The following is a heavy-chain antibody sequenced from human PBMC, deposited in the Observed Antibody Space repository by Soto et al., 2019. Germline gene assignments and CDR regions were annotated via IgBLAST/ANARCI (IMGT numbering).Heavy chain of an antibody. Sequence: ASVKVSCKASGYTFTRYDINWVRQATGQGLEWMGWINPDSGKTGYAQKIQGRVTMTRNTSISTAYMELSSLRSEDTDVYYCARRSARYSYCMKNGFDIWGQGTMVTVSS. V-gene: IGHV1-8*01. CDR1: GYTFTRYD. D-gene: IGHD5-18*01. CDR2: INPDSGKT. J-gene: IGHJ3*02. CDR3: ARRSARYSYCMKNGFDI.